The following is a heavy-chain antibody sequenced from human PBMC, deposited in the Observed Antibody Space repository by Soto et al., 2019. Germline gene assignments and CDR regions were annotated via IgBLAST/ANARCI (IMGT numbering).Heavy chain of an antibody. CDR3: ASHRADIVVVPAAMLADSYYYYGMDV. D-gene: IGHD2-2*01. Sequence: PGGSLRLSCAASGFTFSSYAMHWVRQAPGKGLEWVAVISYDGSNKYYADSVKGRFTISRDNSKNTLYLQMNSLRAEDTAVYYCASHRADIVVVPAAMLADSYYYYGMDVWGQGTTVTVSS. V-gene: IGHV3-30-3*01. CDR2: ISYDGSNK. CDR1: GFTFSSYA. J-gene: IGHJ6*02.